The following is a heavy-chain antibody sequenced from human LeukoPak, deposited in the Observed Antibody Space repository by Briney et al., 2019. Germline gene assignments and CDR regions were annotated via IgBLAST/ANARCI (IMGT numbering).Heavy chain of an antibody. J-gene: IGHJ4*02. CDR3: AREGQQLVPPLDY. CDR1: GSISSGSYY. D-gene: IGHD6-6*01. V-gene: IGHV4-61*02. CDR2: IYISGST. Sequence: SETLSLTCTVSGSISSGSYYWSWIRQPVGKGLEWIGRIYISGSTNYNPSLESRVTISVDTSKNQFSLKLTSLTAADTAVYYCAREGQQLVPPLDYWGQGTLVTVSS.